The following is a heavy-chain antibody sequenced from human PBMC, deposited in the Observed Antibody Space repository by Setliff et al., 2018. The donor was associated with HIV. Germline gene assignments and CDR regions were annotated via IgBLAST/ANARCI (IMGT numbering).Heavy chain of an antibody. V-gene: IGHV4-34*01. CDR2: INHSGST. D-gene: IGHD6-13*01. CDR3: ARGPQRLSSSSWSLFDY. CDR1: GGSFSGHS. Sequence: PSETLSLTCAVYGGSFSGHSWTWVRQPPGKGLEWIGEINHSGSTNYNPSLKSRVTISVDTSKNQFSLKLSSVTAADTALYYCARGPQRLSSSSWSLFDYWGQGTLVTVSS. J-gene: IGHJ4*02.